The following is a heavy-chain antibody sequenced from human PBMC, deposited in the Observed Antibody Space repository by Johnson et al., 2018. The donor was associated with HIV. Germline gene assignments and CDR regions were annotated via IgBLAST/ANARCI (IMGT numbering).Heavy chain of an antibody. CDR3: ARGALGDWVDAFDI. CDR1: GFTFSSYG. D-gene: IGHD3-16*01. CDR2: ISYDGSDK. Sequence: QVQLVESGGGLVQPGRSLRLSCAASGFTFSSYGMNWVRQAPGKGLEWVAVISYDGSDKYYADSVKGRFTISRDNSKNTLYLQMNSLRAEDTAVFYCARGALGDWVDAFDIWGQGTMVTVSS. J-gene: IGHJ3*02. V-gene: IGHV3-30*03.